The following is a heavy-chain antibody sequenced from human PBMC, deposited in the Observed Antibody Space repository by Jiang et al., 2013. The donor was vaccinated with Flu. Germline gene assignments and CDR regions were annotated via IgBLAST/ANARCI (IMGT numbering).Heavy chain of an antibody. CDR3: ARAMGGSGWYGLYYFDY. Sequence: GAEVKKPGASVKVSCKASGYTFTSYDINWVRQATGQGLEWMGWMNPNSGNTGYAQKFQGRVTMTRNTSISTAYMELSSLRSEDTAVYYCARAMGGSGWYGLYYFDYWGQGTLVTVSS. CDR1: GYTFTSYD. V-gene: IGHV1-8*01. D-gene: IGHD6-19*01. J-gene: IGHJ4*02. CDR2: MNPNSGNT.